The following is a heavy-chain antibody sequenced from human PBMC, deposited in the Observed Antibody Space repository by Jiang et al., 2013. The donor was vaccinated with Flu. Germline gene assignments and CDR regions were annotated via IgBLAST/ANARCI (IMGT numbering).Heavy chain of an antibody. J-gene: IGHJ6*02. V-gene: IGHV5-10-1*01. Sequence: MPGKGLEWMGRIDPSDSYTNYSPSFQGHVTISADKSISTAYLQWSSLKASDTAMYYCARHIQESSGWYYGMDVWGQGATVTVSS. D-gene: IGHD6-19*01. CDR2: IDPSDSYT. CDR3: ARHIQESSGWYYGMDV.